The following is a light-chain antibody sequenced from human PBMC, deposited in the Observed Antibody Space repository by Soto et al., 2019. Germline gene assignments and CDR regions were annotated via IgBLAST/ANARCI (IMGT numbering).Light chain of an antibody. J-gene: IGKJ4*01. Sequence: DIPMTQSPSSLSASVGDRVTITCQASEDINRYLNWYQQKPGKAPRLLIYAISNLEVWVPSRVSGSGSVTDFTFTITSLQPEHVATYFCKQYCNVPLTFGGGTKVEIK. V-gene: IGKV1-33*01. CDR1: EDINRY. CDR2: AIS. CDR3: KQYCNVPLT.